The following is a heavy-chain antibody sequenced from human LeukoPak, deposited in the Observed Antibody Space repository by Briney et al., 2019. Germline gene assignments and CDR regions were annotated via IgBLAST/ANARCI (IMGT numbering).Heavy chain of an antibody. V-gene: IGHV4-59*01. D-gene: IGHD3-10*01. CDR2: IYYSGST. Sequence: PSETLSLTCTVSGGSISSYYWSWIRQPPGKGLEWIGYIYYSGSTNYNPSLKSRVTISVDTSKNQFSLKLSSVIAADTAVYYCARDYITMVRGEYYYYGMDVWGQGTTVTVSS. CDR3: ARDYITMVRGEYYYYGMDV. J-gene: IGHJ6*02. CDR1: GGSISSYY.